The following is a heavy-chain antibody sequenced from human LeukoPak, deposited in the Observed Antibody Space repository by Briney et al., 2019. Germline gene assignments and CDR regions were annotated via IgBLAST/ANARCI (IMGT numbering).Heavy chain of an antibody. D-gene: IGHD5-24*01. CDR2: ISDSGGST. CDR1: GFTFSSYA. V-gene: IGHV3-23*01. J-gene: IGHJ4*02. Sequence: GGSLRLSCAASGFTFSSYAMSWVRQAPGKGLEWVSAISDSGGSTYYADSVKGRFTISRDNAKNSLYLQMNSLRAEDTAVYYCAGQSQIDYWGRGTLVTVSS. CDR3: AGQSQIDY.